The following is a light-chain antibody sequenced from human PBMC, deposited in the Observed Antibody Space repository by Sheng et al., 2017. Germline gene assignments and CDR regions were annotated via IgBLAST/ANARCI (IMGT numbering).Light chain of an antibody. J-gene: IGKJ4*01. CDR2: HTS. CDR3: QQYDKWPLT. V-gene: IGKV3-11*01. CDR1: QSLGSF. Sequence: EVVLTQSPASLSLSPGQRATLSCRASQSLGSFLGWYQQRPGQAPRLIIYHTSNRVTGLPARFSGSGSGTDFTLTISNIEPEDSAVYYCQQYDKWPLTFGGGTKVEIK.